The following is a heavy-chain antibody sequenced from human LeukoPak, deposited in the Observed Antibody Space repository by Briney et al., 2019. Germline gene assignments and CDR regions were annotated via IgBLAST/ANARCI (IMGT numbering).Heavy chain of an antibody. CDR1: GGSFSGYY. Sequence: PSETLSLTCAVYGGSFSGYYWSWIRQPPGKGLEWIGEINHSGSTNYNPSLKSRVTISVDTSKNQFSLKLSSVTAADTAVYYCARVIAVAGDFDCWGQGTLVTVSS. CDR3: ARVIAVAGDFDC. D-gene: IGHD6-19*01. CDR2: INHSGST. V-gene: IGHV4-34*01. J-gene: IGHJ4*02.